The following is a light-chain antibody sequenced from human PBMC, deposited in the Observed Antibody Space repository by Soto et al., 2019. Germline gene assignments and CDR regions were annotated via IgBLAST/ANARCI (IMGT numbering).Light chain of an antibody. Sequence: IQMTQSPSSVSASVGDRVILTCRASQRISSWLAWYHQRPGKAPKLLIYATSTLETGVPSRFSGSGSGRDFTLTISSLQHEYLGTYFCQQANSVPWTFGQGTKVEVK. V-gene: IGKV1-12*01. CDR2: ATS. CDR3: QQANSVPWT. J-gene: IGKJ1*01. CDR1: QRISSW.